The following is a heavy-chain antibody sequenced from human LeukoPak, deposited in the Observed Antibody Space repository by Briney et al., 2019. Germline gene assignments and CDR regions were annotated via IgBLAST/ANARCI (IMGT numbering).Heavy chain of an antibody. J-gene: IGHJ4*02. CDR2: IYHSGST. Sequence: PSETLSLTCTVSGGSIRSYYWGWIRQPPGKGLEWIGSIYHSGSTYYNPSLKGRVTISVDTSKNQFSLKLNSVTAADTALYYCARSPFYWGQGTLVTVSS. CDR1: GGSIRSYY. V-gene: IGHV4-38-2*02. CDR3: ARSPFY.